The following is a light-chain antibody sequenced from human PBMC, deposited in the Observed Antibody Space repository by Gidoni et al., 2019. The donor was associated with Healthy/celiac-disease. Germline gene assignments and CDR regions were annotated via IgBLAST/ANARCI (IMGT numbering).Light chain of an antibody. J-gene: IGKJ4*01. CDR2: GAA. Sequence: IVLTQSPANLSVSPGEIATLSCRARQSVSSNLAGYQQKPGQAPRLLIYGAATRATGIPARFSGSGSGTEFTLTISSRQSEDFAVYYCQQYNNWPPVTFGGGTKVEIK. V-gene: IGKV3-15*01. CDR3: QQYNNWPPVT. CDR1: QSVSSN.